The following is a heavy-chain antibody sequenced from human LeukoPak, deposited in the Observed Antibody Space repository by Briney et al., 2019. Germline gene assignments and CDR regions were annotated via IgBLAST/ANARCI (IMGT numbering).Heavy chain of an antibody. CDR3: ARMGQLGDNFDY. D-gene: IGHD6-6*01. CDR1: GFTFSSRDW. V-gene: IGHV3-7*01. CDR2: IKQDGSEK. Sequence: GGSLRLSCVASGFTFSSRDWMTWVRQAPGKGLEWVANIKQDGSEKYYVDSVKGRFTISRDNAKNSLYLQMNSLRAEDTAVYYCARMGQLGDNFDYWGQGTLVTVSS. J-gene: IGHJ4*02.